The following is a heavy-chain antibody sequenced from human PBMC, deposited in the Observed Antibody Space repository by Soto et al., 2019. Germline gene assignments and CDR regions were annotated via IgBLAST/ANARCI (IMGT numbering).Heavy chain of an antibody. CDR2: ISYDGSNK. V-gene: IGHV3-30*18. J-gene: IGHJ4*02. CDR1: GFTFSSYG. CDR3: AKETYSGPLDY. Sequence: QVPLVESGGGVVQPGRSLRLSCAASGFTFSSYGMHWVRQAPGKGLEWVAVISYDGSNKYYADSVKGRFTISRDNYKNTLYLQMNSLRAEDTAVYYFAKETYSGPLDYWGQGTLVTVSS. D-gene: IGHD2-15*01.